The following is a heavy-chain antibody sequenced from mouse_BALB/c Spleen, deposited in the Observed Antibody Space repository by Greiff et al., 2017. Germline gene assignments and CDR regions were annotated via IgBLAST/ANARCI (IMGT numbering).Heavy chain of an antibody. Sequence: EVKVVESGGGLVKPGGSLKLSCAASGFTFSDYYMYWVRQTPEKRLEWVATISDGGSYTYYPDSVKGRFTISRDNAKNNLYLQMSSLKSEDTAMYYCARDGGSYAMDYWGQGTSVTVSS. CDR3: ARDGGSYAMDY. CDR2: ISDGGSYT. J-gene: IGHJ4*01. V-gene: IGHV5-4*02. CDR1: GFTFSDYY.